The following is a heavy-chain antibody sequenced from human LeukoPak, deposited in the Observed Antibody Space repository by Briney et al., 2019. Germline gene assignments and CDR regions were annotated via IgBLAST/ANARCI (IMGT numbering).Heavy chain of an antibody. CDR1: GFTFSNYW. V-gene: IGHV3-74*01. CDR3: AKTSGSYYAGWYFDY. J-gene: IGHJ4*02. D-gene: IGHD1-26*01. Sequence: PGRSLRLSCAASGFTFSNYWMHWVRQAPGKGLVWVSRINSNGSSTNYADSVKGRFTISRDNSKNTLYLQMNSLRAEDTAVYYCAKTSGSYYAGWYFDYWGQGTLVTVSS. CDR2: INSNGSST.